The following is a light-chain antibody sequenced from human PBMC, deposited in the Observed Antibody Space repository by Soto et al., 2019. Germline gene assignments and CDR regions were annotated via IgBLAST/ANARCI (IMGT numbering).Light chain of an antibody. V-gene: IGKV1-39*01. J-gene: IGKJ1*01. CDR1: QSISNY. Sequence: DIQMTQSPSSLSASVGDRVTISCRASQSISNYLNWYQQKPGTAPKLLIYAASSLQSGVPSRFRGSGSGTDFTLTISSLQIEDFATYFCQQSDSTPQTFGQATKVEIK. CDR3: QQSDSTPQT. CDR2: AAS.